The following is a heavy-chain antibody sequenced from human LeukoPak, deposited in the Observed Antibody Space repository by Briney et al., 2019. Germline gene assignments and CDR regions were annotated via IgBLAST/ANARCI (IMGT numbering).Heavy chain of an antibody. Sequence: GGSLRLSCAASGFTFSSYEMNWVRQAPGKGLEWVSYISSSGSTIYYADSVKGRFTISRDNAKNSLYLQMNGLRAEDTAVYYCARAGEQLLGPFFDYWGQGTLVTVSS. CDR2: ISSSGSTI. V-gene: IGHV3-48*03. CDR1: GFTFSSYE. CDR3: ARAGEQLLGPFFDY. J-gene: IGHJ4*02. D-gene: IGHD6-19*01.